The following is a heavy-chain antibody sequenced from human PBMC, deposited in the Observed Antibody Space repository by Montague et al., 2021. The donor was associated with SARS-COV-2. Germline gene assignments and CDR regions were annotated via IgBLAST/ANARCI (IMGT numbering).Heavy chain of an antibody. J-gene: IGHJ6*02. Sequence: ALVKPTQTLTLTCTFSGFSLSTSGMCVSWIRQPPGTALEWLALIDWDDDIYYSTSLKTRLTISKDTSKNQVVLTMTNMDPVDTATYYCARIPTGGSYYDFMFDGMDVWGQGTTVTVAS. V-gene: IGHV2-70*01. CDR3: ARIPTGGSYYDFMFDGMDV. CDR2: IDWDDDI. D-gene: IGHD1-26*01. CDR1: GFSLSTSGMC.